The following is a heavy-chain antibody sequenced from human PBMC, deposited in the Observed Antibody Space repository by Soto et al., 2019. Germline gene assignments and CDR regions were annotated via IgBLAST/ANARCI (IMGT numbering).Heavy chain of an antibody. J-gene: IGHJ4*02. D-gene: IGHD3-10*01. CDR3: ARVGRRVPSDD. CDR1: GYTFTSYY. V-gene: IGHV1-46*01. CDR2: INPSGGST. Sequence: GAXVKVSCKASGYTFTSYYMHWVRQAPGQGLEWMGIINPSGGSTSYAQKFQGRVTMTRDTSTSTVYMELSSLRSEDTAVYYCARVGRRVPSDDWGKGTLVTVAS.